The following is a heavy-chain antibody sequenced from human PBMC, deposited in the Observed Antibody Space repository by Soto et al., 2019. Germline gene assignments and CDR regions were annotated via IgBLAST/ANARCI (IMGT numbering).Heavy chain of an antibody. D-gene: IGHD3-22*01. CDR2: IYYSGST. CDR3: ARGRPSYYYDSSGSEFDY. V-gene: IGHV4-59*08. J-gene: IGHJ4*02. Sequence: SETLSLTCTVSGGSISSYYWSWIRQPPGKGLEWIGYIYYSGSTNYNPSLKSRVTISVDTSKNQFSLKLSSVTAADTAVYYCARGRPSYYYDSSGSEFDYWGQGTLVTVSS. CDR1: GGSISSYY.